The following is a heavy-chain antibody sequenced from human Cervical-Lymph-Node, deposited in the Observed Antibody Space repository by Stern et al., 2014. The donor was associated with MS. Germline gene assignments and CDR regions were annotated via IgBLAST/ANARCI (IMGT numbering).Heavy chain of an antibody. Sequence: MQLVQSGAEVKKPGGSRKISCRGSGFSFTGYGIGWVAQRPGKGREWMGMIYPGYSDTRYSPSFQGQVTMSVDKSISTAYLQWISLKASDSAMYYCARWEVAADYWGQGTLVTVSS. CDR1: GFSFTGYG. J-gene: IGHJ4*02. D-gene: IGHD6-19*01. V-gene: IGHV5-51*03. CDR3: ARWEVAADY. CDR2: IYPGYSDT.